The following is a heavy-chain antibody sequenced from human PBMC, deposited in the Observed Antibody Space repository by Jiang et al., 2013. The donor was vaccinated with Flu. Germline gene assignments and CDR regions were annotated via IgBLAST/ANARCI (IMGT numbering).Heavy chain of an antibody. J-gene: IGHJ4*02. Sequence: GPGLVKPSETLSLTCTVSGGSISSYYWSWIRQPPGKGLEWIGYIYYSGSTNYNPSLKSRVTISVDTSKNQFSLKLSSVTAADTAVYYCARVGAKTGYSSGDLNFDYWGQGTLVTVSS. CDR2: IYYSGST. V-gene: IGHV4-59*01. CDR1: GGSISSYY. D-gene: IGHD6-19*01. CDR3: ARVGAKTGYSSGDLNFDY.